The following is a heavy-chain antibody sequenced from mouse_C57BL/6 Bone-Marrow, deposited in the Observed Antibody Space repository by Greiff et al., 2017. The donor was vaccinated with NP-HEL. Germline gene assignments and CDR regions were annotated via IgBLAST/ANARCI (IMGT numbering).Heavy chain of an antibody. CDR2: IHPNSGST. J-gene: IGHJ2*01. CDR3: ARGRELGYYFDY. V-gene: IGHV1-64*01. CDR1: GYTFTSYW. Sequence: VQLQQPGAELVKPGASVKLSCKASGYTFTSYWMHWVKQRPGQGLEWIGMIHPNSGSTNYNEKFKSKATLTVDKSSSTAYMQLSSLTSEDSAVYYCARGRELGYYFDYWGQGTTLTVSS.